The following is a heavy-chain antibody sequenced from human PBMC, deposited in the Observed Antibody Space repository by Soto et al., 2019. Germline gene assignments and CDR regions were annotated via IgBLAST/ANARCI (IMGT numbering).Heavy chain of an antibody. D-gene: IGHD6-13*01. CDR2: ISYDGSNK. CDR3: ARGGGRGAAAGTSL. J-gene: IGHJ4*02. CDR1: GFTFSSYA. Sequence: GGSLRLSCAASGFTFSSYAMHWVRQAPGKGLEWVAVISYDGSNKYYADSVKGRFTISRDNSKNTLYLQMNSLRAEDTAVYYCARGGGRGAAAGTSLWGQGTLVTVSS. V-gene: IGHV3-30-3*01.